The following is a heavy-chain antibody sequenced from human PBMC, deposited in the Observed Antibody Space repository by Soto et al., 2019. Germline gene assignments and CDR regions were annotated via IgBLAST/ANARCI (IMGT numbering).Heavy chain of an antibody. J-gene: IGHJ4*02. CDR3: ARGLISGSHYSGGWYYFDS. Sequence: SETLSLTCAVSGGSISSSNWWSWVRQTPGKGLQWIGQINHSGSANYNPSLKSRVTISVHTSKSQFSLELSSVTAADTAVYYCARGLISGSHYSGGWYYFDSWGQGTQVTVSS. D-gene: IGHD1-26*01. CDR2: INHSGSA. CDR1: GGSISSSNW. V-gene: IGHV4-4*02.